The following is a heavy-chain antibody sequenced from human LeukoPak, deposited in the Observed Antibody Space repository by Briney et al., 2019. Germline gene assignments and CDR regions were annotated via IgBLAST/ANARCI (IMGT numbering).Heavy chain of an antibody. J-gene: IGHJ3*02. Sequence: GGSLRLSCAASGFTFSSYSMNWVRQAPGKGLEWVSSISSSSSYIYYADSVKGRFTISRDNAKNSLYLQMNSLRAEDTAVYYCARDAAAADAFDIWGQGTMVTVSS. D-gene: IGHD6-13*01. CDR3: ARDAAAADAFDI. V-gene: IGHV3-21*01. CDR1: GFTFSSYS. CDR2: ISSSSSYI.